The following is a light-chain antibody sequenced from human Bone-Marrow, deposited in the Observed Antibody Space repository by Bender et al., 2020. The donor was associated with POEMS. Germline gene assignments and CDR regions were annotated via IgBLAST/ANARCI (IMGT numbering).Light chain of an antibody. J-gene: IGLJ1*01. CDR3: QSYDSSLSAPYV. CDR1: SSDVGDYDY. Sequence: QSALTQPASVSGSPGQSITISCTGISSDVGDYDYVSWYQQHPGKAPKLMIYDVTNRPSGVSNRFSGSKSGNTASLTITVLQAEDEADYYCQSYDSSLSAPYVFGTGTKVTVL. V-gene: IGLV2-14*03. CDR2: DVT.